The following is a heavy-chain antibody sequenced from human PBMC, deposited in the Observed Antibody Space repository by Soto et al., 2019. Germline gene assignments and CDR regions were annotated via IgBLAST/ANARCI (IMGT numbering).Heavy chain of an antibody. Sequence: ASVKVSCKASGYTFTSYYMHWVRQAPGQGLEWMGIINPNGGGTNYAQKFQGWVTMTRDTSISTAYMELSRLRSDDTAVYFCARGVPTMVRGVSSTWFDPWGQGTLVTVSS. J-gene: IGHJ5*02. D-gene: IGHD3-10*01. CDR1: GYTFTSYY. V-gene: IGHV1-2*04. CDR3: ARGVPTMVRGVSSTWFDP. CDR2: INPNGGGT.